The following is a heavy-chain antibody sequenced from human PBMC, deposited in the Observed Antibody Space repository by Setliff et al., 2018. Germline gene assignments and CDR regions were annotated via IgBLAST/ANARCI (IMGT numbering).Heavy chain of an antibody. J-gene: IGHJ4*02. Sequence: GSLRLSCAASGFTFSSYAMSWVRQASGKGLEWVSAISGSGGSTYYADSVKGRFTISRDNAKNTLYLQLNSLRAEDTAIYYCAGGYPSNFDYWGQGTLVTVSS. V-gene: IGHV3-23*01. D-gene: IGHD3-22*01. CDR2: ISGSGGST. CDR3: AGGYPSNFDY. CDR1: GFTFSSYA.